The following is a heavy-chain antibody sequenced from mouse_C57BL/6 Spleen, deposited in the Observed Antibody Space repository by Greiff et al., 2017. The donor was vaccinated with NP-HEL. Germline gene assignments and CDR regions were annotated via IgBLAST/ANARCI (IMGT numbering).Heavy chain of an antibody. J-gene: IGHJ2*01. D-gene: IGHD1-1*01. CDR1: GYAFSSSW. V-gene: IGHV1-82*01. CDR2: IYPGDGDT. Sequence: QVQLQQSGPELVKPGASVKISCKASGYAFSSSWMNWVKQRPGKGLEWIGRIYPGDGDTNYNGKFKGKATLTADKSSSTAYMQLSSLTSEDSAVYFCARKPSYGSRRDYFDYWGQGTTLTVAS. CDR3: ARKPSYGSRRDYFDY.